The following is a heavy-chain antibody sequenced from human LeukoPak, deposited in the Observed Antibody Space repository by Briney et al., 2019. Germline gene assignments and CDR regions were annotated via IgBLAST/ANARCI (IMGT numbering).Heavy chain of an antibody. CDR3: ARCRIQLWPYYFGY. D-gene: IGHD5-18*01. Sequence: SETLSLTCAVYGGSFSGYYWSWIRQPPGKGLEWIGEINHSGSTNYNPSLKSRVTISVDTSKNQFSLKLSSVTAADTAVYYCARCRIQLWPYYFGYWGQGTLVTVSS. V-gene: IGHV4-34*01. J-gene: IGHJ4*02. CDR2: INHSGST. CDR1: GGSFSGYY.